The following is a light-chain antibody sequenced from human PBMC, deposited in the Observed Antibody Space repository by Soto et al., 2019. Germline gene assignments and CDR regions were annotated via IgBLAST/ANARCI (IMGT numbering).Light chain of an antibody. V-gene: IGKV1-5*03. CDR2: KAS. CDR3: QQYNSYWT. Sequence: DIQMTQSPSTLSASVGDRVTITCRASQSISSWLAWYQQKPGKAPKLLIYKASSLEGGVPSRFTGIGSGTEFTLTISSLQPDDFATYYSQQYNSYWTFGQGTKLDIK. CDR1: QSISSW. J-gene: IGKJ1*01.